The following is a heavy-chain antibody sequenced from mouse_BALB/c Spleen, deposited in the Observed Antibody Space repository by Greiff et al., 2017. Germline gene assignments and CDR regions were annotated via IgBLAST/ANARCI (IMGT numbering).Heavy chain of an antibody. V-gene: IGHV14-1*02. Sequence: VQLQQSGAELVRPGALVKLSCKASGFNIKDYYMHWVKQRPEQGLEWIGWIDPENGNTIYDPKFQGKASITADPSSNTAYLQLSSLTSEDTAVYYCAIYYGSSYGYFDVWGAGTTVTVSS. J-gene: IGHJ1*01. D-gene: IGHD1-1*01. CDR1: GFNIKDYY. CDR3: AIYYGSSYGYFDV. CDR2: IDPENGNT.